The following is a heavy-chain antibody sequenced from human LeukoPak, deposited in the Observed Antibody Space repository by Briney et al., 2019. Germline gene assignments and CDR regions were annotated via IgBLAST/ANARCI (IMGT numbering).Heavy chain of an antibody. V-gene: IGHV3-48*04. Sequence: GGSLRFSCAASGFTFSTYGMNWVRQAPGKGLEWVSYISSVITTVYYADSVKGRFTISRDNSKNSLYLQMNSLRTEDTALYYCAKDLIEINYGGNSHSSYWGQGTLVTVSS. CDR3: AKDLIEINYGGNSHSSY. D-gene: IGHD4-23*01. CDR1: GFTFSTYG. J-gene: IGHJ4*02. CDR2: ISSVITTV.